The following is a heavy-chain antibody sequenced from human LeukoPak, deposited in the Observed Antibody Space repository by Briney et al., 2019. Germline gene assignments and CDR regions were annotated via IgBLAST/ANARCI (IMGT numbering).Heavy chain of an antibody. CDR2: INPNSGGT. D-gene: IGHD6-6*01. CDR1: GYTFTGYY. J-gene: IGHJ5*02. CDR3: ARDRGIAARPYWFDP. Sequence: ASVKVSCKASGYTFTGYYMHWVRQAPGQGLEWMGWINPNSGGTNYAQKFQGRVTMTRDTSISTAYMELRSLRSDDTAVYYCARDRGIAARPYWFDPWGQGTLVTVSS. V-gene: IGHV1-2*02.